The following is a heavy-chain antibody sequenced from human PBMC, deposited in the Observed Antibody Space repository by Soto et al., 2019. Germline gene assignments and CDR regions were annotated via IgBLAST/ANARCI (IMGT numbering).Heavy chain of an antibody. D-gene: IGHD1-1*01. CDR3: ARADQLERSCFVL. CDR2: ISNSSSYI. Sequence: PGGSLRLSCADSGFPFSNYSMNLVRQAPGKGQEWVTYISNSSSYIYYADSVKGRFTISRDKAKNSLYLQMNSLKAEDTAVFYYARADQLERSCFVLRGQGSSDTGSS. V-gene: IGHV3-21*01. J-gene: IGHJ4*01. CDR1: GFPFSNYS.